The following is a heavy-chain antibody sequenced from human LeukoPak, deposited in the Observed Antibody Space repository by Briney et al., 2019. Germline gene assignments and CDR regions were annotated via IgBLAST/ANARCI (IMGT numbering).Heavy chain of an antibody. D-gene: IGHD3-16*01. CDR3: AKDWRSSRGYYYYYMDV. V-gene: IGHV3-20*04. J-gene: IGHJ6*03. Sequence: PGGSLRLSCAASGFTFDDYGMSWVRQAPGKGLEWVSGINWNGGSTGYADSVKGRFTISRDNSKNTLYLQMNSLRAEDTAVYYCAKDWRSSRGYYYYYMDVWGKGTTVTISS. CDR2: INWNGGST. CDR1: GFTFDDYG.